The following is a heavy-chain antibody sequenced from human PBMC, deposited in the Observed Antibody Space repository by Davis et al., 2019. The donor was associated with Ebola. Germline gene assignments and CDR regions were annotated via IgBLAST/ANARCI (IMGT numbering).Heavy chain of an antibody. CDR3: ASLRRTITGMDDGFDI. CDR1: GNSFNTHW. D-gene: IGHD2-8*02. J-gene: IGHJ3*02. V-gene: IGHV5-51*01. CDR2: IYTGDSDT. Sequence: GGSLRLSCKDSGNSFNTHWIGWVRQMPGKGLEWMGIIYTGDSDTRYSPSFRGQVTISADKSFKTAFLQWTSLKASDTAMYYCASLRRTITGMDDGFDIWGQGTMVTVSS.